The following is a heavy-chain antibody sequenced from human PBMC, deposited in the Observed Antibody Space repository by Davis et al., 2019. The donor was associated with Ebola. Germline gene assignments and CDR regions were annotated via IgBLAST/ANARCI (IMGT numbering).Heavy chain of an antibody. CDR3: ARAYSSSSRGYYYYGMDV. Sequence: GESLKISCAASGFTFSSYWMHWVRQAPGKGLVWVSRINSDGSSTSYADSVKGRFIISRDNAKNTLFLQMNSLRAEDTAVYYCARAYSSSSRGYYYYGMDVWGQGTTVTVSS. D-gene: IGHD6-6*01. CDR2: INSDGSST. CDR1: GFTFSSYW. J-gene: IGHJ6*02. V-gene: IGHV3-74*01.